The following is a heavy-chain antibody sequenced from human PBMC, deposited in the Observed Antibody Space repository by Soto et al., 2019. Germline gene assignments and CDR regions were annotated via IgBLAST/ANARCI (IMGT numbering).Heavy chain of an antibody. Sequence: WSSVKGSCKAAGDTFSSCSISWVRQDPGQGLEWMGWINPNSGGTNYAQKFQGRVTMTRDKSISTAYMELSRLRSDDTAVYYCARDHGRTSFDLTFDYWRQGTLVTVSS. D-gene: IGHD2-2*01. J-gene: IGHJ4*02. CDR2: INPNSGGT. V-gene: IGHV1-2*02. CDR3: ARDHGRTSFDLTFDY. CDR1: GDTFSSCS.